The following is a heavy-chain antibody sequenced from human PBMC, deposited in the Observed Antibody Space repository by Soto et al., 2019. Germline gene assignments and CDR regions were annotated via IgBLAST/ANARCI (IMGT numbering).Heavy chain of an antibody. CDR2: IYYSGST. J-gene: IGHJ5*02. Sequence: QVQLQESGPGLVKPSQTLSLTCTVSGGSISSGGYYWSWIRQHPGKGLEWIGYIYYSGSTYYNPSIKSRVTISVDTSKNKFSLKLSSVTSADTAVYYCASRIVVVLAYGNWFDPWGQGTLVTVSS. V-gene: IGHV4-31*03. CDR3: ASRIVVVLAYGNWFDP. D-gene: IGHD3-22*01. CDR1: GGSISSGGYY.